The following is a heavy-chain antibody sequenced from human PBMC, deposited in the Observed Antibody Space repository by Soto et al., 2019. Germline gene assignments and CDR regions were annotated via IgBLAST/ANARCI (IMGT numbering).Heavy chain of an antibody. V-gene: IGHV3-74*01. CDR2: ISSDGSST. Sequence: EVELVESGGGLVQPGGSLRLSCVASGFTFSNYWMHWVRQAPGKGLEWVSRISSDGSSTTYADSVKGRFTISRDNAENTXHLQMNSLRAEDTAVYYCARVRYCSDNSCYSWFDYWGQGTLVTVSS. D-gene: IGHD2-15*01. CDR3: ARVRYCSDNSCYSWFDY. J-gene: IGHJ4*02. CDR1: GFTFSNYW.